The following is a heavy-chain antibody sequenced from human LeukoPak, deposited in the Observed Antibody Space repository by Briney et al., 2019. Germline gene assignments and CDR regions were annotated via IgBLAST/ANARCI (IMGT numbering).Heavy chain of an antibody. CDR2: INSDGSST. Sequence: GGSLRLSCAASGFTFRSYWMHWVRQAPGKGLVWVSRINSDGSSTSYADSVKGRFTISRDNAKNTLYLQMNSLRAEDTAVYYCARDRNSGSYYSDYWGQGTLVTVSS. CDR1: GFTFRSYW. CDR3: ARDRNSGSYYSDY. J-gene: IGHJ4*02. V-gene: IGHV3-74*01. D-gene: IGHD1-26*01.